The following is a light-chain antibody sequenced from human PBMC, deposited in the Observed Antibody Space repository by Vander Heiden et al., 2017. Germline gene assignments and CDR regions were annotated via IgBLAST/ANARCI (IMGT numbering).Light chain of an antibody. V-gene: IGKV3-20*01. CDR3: QQYGSSPYT. CDR2: GAS. Sequence: EIVLTQSPGTLSLSPGERATLSCRASQSVTNNFLAWYQQKPGQAHRLLIYGASNRATGIPDRFSGSGSGTDFTLTISRLEPEDFAVYYCQQYGSSPYTFDQGTKLEIK. J-gene: IGKJ2*01. CDR1: QSVTNNF.